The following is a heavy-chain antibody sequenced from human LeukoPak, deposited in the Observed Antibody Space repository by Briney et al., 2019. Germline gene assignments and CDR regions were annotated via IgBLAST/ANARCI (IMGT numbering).Heavy chain of an antibody. Sequence: PGGSLRLSCAASGFTFSSYDMSWVRQAPGNGLEWVSAISGSGGSTYYADSVKGRFTISRDNSKNTLYLQMNSLRAEDTAVYYCARHDFWSGYHISNHLDYWGQGTLVTVSS. V-gene: IGHV3-23*01. CDR1: GFTFSSYD. CDR3: ARHDFWSGYHISNHLDY. J-gene: IGHJ4*02. D-gene: IGHD3-3*01. CDR2: ISGSGGST.